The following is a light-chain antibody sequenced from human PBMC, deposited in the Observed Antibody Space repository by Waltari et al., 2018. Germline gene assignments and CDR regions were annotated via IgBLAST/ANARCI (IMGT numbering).Light chain of an antibody. Sequence: QSVLTQPPSASGTPGQRVTISCSGSSSNIGRNTVNWYQQLPGTAPKLLIYSNNQRPSGVPDRVSGSKSGTSASLAISGLQSEDEADYYCAAWDDSLNGLFGGGTKLTVL. CDR3: AAWDDSLNGL. CDR2: SNN. V-gene: IGLV1-44*01. CDR1: SSNIGRNT. J-gene: IGLJ2*01.